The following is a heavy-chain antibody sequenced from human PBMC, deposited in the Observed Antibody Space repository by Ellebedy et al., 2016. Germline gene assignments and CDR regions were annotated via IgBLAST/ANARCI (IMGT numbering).Heavy chain of an antibody. CDR3: APLGYCSDGSCSSRGY. Sequence: GGSLRLSCAASGFTFSNYVMSWVRQAPGKGLEWVSSISGDEVSTYYADSVKGRFTISRDNSENTLYLQMNSLRAEDTAVYYCAPLGYCSDGSCSSRGYWGQGTLVTVSS. V-gene: IGHV3-23*01. CDR2: ISGDEVST. J-gene: IGHJ4*02. D-gene: IGHD2-15*01. CDR1: GFTFSNYV.